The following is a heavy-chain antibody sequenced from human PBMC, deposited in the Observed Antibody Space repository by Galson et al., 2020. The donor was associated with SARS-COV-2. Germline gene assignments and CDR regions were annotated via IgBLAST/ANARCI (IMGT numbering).Heavy chain of an antibody. CDR1: GGSFSGYY. CDR3: ARGVKFYYYGSGTSFDY. D-gene: IGHD3-10*01. CDR2: INHSGST. V-gene: IGHV4-34*01. J-gene: IGHJ4*02. Sequence: SETLSLTCAVYGGSFSGYYWSWIRQPPGKGLEWIGEINHSGSTNYNPSLKSRVTISVDTSKNQFSLKLSSVTAADTAVYYCARGVKFYYYGSGTSFDYWGQGTLVTVSS.